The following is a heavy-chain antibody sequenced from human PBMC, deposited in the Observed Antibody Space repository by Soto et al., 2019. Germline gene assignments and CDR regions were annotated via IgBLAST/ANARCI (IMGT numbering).Heavy chain of an antibody. D-gene: IGHD2-15*01. CDR2: IYHSGST. V-gene: IGHV4-30-2*01. Sequence: PSETLSLTCAVSGGSISSGGYSWSWIRQPPGKGLEWIGYIYHSGSTYYNPSLKSRVTISVDRSKNQFSLKLSSVTAADTAVYYCARADCSGGSCQRMNWFDPWGQGTRVT. CDR1: GGSISSGGYS. CDR3: ARADCSGGSCQRMNWFDP. J-gene: IGHJ5*02.